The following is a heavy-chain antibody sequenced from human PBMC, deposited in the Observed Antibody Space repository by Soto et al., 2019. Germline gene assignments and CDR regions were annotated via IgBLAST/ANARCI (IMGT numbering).Heavy chain of an antibody. CDR3: AEDFGAKGLGATMHY. Sequence: EAQLVELGGGLVQAWGSLRLSCAASGFTFSDYAMSWVRQAPGKGLEWVSGISDSGGNTNYADSVKGRFTISRDKSKNTRYLQVNSLRVDDTAVYYCAEDFGAKGLGATMHYWGQGTLVTVSS. CDR1: GFTFSDYA. V-gene: IGHV3-23*04. CDR2: ISDSGGNT. J-gene: IGHJ4*02. D-gene: IGHD1-26*01.